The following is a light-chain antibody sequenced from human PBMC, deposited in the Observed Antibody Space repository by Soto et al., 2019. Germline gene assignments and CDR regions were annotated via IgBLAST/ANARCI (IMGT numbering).Light chain of an antibody. Sequence: EIVLTQSPGTLSLSPGERATLSCRSIQSVSSSYLAWYQQKPGQAPRLLIYGASSRATGIPDRFSGSGSGTDFTLTISRLEPEDSAVYYCQQYGSSPRITFGQGTRLEIK. CDR3: QQYGSSPRIT. V-gene: IGKV3-20*01. CDR1: QSVSSSY. CDR2: GAS. J-gene: IGKJ5*01.